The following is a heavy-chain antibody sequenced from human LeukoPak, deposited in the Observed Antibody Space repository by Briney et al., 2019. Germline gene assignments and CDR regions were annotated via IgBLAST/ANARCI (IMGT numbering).Heavy chain of an antibody. D-gene: IGHD3-10*01. CDR3: AGVRGVSPDY. V-gene: IGHV4-34*01. CDR1: GGSFSGYY. CDR2: INHSGST. J-gene: IGHJ4*02. Sequence: SETLSLTCAVYGGSFSGYYWSWIRHPPGKGLEWIGKINHSGSTNYNPSLKSRVTISVDTSKYQFSLKLSSVTAADTAVYYCAGVRGVSPDYWGQGTLVTVSS.